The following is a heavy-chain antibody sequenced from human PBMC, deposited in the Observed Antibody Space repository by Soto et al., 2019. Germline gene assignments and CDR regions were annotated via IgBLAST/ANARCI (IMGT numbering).Heavy chain of an antibody. CDR1: GASVTSTGYY. Sequence: QVQLRESGPGLMRPSQTLSLTCTVSGASVTSTGYYWTWIRQSPGKGLEWLGYILHNGNADYSPSLETRLSISLDSSKNQFPLKVNSVSAADTAIYFCARVSAVSAEYYFDYWGQGALVTVSS. V-gene: IGHV4-30-4*01. D-gene: IGHD6-19*01. CDR3: ARVSAVSAEYYFDY. J-gene: IGHJ4*02. CDR2: ILHNGNA.